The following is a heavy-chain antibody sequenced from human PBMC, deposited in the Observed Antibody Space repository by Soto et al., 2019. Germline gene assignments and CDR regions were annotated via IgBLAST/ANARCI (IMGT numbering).Heavy chain of an antibody. D-gene: IGHD1-26*01. V-gene: IGHV3-33*01. J-gene: IGHJ4*02. CDR3: ARDSVYSVSYLDN. CDR1: GFTFSSYG. Sequence: QVQLVESGGGVVQPGRSLRLSCAASGFTFSSYGMHWVRQAPGKGLGWVALIWYDGSNKYYADSVKGRFTISRDNSKNTLDLQMNSLRAEDTAVYYCARDSVYSVSYLDNWGQGTLVTVSS. CDR2: IWYDGSNK.